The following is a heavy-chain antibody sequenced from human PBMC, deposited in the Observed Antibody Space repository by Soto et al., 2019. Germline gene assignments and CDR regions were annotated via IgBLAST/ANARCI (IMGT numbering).Heavy chain of an antibody. Sequence: QESGPGLVKPSQTLSLTCFVSGYSISAGGYYWSWIRRHPGKGLEWIGSFYSSGSIIYNPSLRSRVSISGDTSSNQFSMSLTSVTAADTARYYCARMYSSGSGWFHPWGQGTLVTVSS. CDR1: GYSISAGGYY. CDR2: FYSSGSI. D-gene: IGHD6-19*01. V-gene: IGHV4-31*03. J-gene: IGHJ5*02. CDR3: ARMYSSGSGWFHP.